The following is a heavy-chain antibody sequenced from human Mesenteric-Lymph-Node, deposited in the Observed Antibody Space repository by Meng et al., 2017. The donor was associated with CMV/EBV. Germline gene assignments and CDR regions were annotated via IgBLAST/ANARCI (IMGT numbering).Heavy chain of an antibody. J-gene: IGHJ6*02. D-gene: IGHD3-22*01. CDR2: ISSRSSTI. CDR3: ARDNNYYESSGYPPDYYYYGMDV. Sequence: LSLTCAASGFTFSSYWMSWVRQAPGKGLEWVSYISSRSSTIYYADSVKGRFTISRDNAKNSLYLQMNSLRAEDTAVYYCARDNNYYESSGYPPDYYYYGMDVWGQGTTVTVSS. V-gene: IGHV3-48*04. CDR1: GFTFSSYW.